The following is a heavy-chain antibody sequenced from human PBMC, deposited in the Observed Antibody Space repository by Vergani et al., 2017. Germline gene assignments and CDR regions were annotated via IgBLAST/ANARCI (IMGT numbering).Heavy chain of an antibody. J-gene: IGHJ6*03. CDR3: AGYGGEGYNFVYYYYMDV. V-gene: IGHV1-69*01. CDR1: GGTFSSYA. Sequence: QVQLVQSGAEVKKPGSSVKVSCKASGGTFSSYAISWVRQAPGQGLEWMGGIIPIFGTANYAQKFQGRVTITADESTSTAYMELSSLRSEDTAVYYWAGYGGEGYNFVYYYYMDVWGKGTTVTVSS. D-gene: IGHD5-24*01. CDR2: IIPIFGTA.